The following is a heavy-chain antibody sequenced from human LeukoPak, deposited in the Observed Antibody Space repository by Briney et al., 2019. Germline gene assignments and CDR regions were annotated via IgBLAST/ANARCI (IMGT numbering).Heavy chain of an antibody. Sequence: AGGSLRLSCAASGFSLSSFQTNWVRQAPGKGLEWISYISDSGTTEYYADSVKGRFTISRDNAKNSLYLQMNSLTGEDTALYYCARDGTTNRYNWFDSWGQGTLVTVSS. V-gene: IGHV3-48*03. CDR3: ARDGTTNRYNWFDS. CDR2: ISDSGTTE. CDR1: GFSLSSFQ. J-gene: IGHJ5*01. D-gene: IGHD2-8*01.